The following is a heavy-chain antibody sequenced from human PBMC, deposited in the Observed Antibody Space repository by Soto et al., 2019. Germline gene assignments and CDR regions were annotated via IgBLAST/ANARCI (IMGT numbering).Heavy chain of an antibody. J-gene: IGHJ5*02. CDR2: IYYSGST. D-gene: IGHD6-13*01. Sequence: KSSETLSLTCTVSGGSISSGDYYWSWIRQPPGKGLEWIGYIYYSGSTYYNPSLKSRVTISVDTSKNQFSLKLSSVTAADTAVYYCARAGGYSSSLVVGWFDPWGQGTLVTVSS. CDR1: GGSISSGDYY. V-gene: IGHV4-30-4*01. CDR3: ARAGGYSSSLVVGWFDP.